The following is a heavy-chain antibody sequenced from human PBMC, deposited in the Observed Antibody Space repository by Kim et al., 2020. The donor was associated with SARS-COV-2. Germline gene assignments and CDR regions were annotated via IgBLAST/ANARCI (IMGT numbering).Heavy chain of an antibody. CDR3: AKFPTRRHAFDI. Sequence: GGSLRLSCAASGFTFSSYGMHWVRQAPGKGLEWVAVISYDGSNKYYADSVKGRFTISRDNSKNTLYLQMNSLRAEDTAVYYCAKFPTRRHAFDIWGQGTMVTVSS. CDR1: GFTFSSYG. V-gene: IGHV3-30*18. J-gene: IGHJ3*02. D-gene: IGHD1-1*01. CDR2: ISYDGSNK.